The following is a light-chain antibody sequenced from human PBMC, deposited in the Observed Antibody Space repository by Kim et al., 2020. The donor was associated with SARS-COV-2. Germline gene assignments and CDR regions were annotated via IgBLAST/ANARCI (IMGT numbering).Light chain of an antibody. CDR1: RSISTY. CDR2: SAS. Sequence: DIQMTQSLSSLSASVGDRVTITCRASRSISTYLNWYQQKSGEAPRLLIASASRLQRWVPSRFSGTGYDTDFTLTISSLQPEDFATYYCQQSYSSPYTFGQGTKLEIK. V-gene: IGKV1-39*01. CDR3: QQSYSSPYT. J-gene: IGKJ2*01.